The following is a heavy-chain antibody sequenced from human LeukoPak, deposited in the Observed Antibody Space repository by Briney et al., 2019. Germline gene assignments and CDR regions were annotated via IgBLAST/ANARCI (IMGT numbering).Heavy chain of an antibody. CDR2: IHPDDSDT. V-gene: IGHV5-51*01. Sequence: GESLKISCRGSGYTFTNYWIGWVRQMPEKGLEWMGIIHPDDSDTRFSPSFQGQVTISADKSVSTAYLQWSSLKASDTAMFYCARLQSDSHSTFDSWGQGTLVTVSS. CDR1: GYTFTNYW. D-gene: IGHD5-18*01. CDR3: ARLQSDSHSTFDS. J-gene: IGHJ4*02.